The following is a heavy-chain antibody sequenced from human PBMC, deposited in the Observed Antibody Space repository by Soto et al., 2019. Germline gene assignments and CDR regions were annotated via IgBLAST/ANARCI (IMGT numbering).Heavy chain of an antibody. CDR1: GYIFIDYW. CDR3: ARAYSSSWEIVDY. V-gene: IGHV5-51*01. Sequence: PGESLKISCKASGYIFIDYWIGWVRQMPGKGLEWMGIVYPRDSDTRYSPSFQGQVTISADRSTGTAFLQWRSLKASDTALYYCARAYSSSWEIVDYWGQGTLVTVSS. CDR2: VYPRDSDT. D-gene: IGHD6-13*01. J-gene: IGHJ4*02.